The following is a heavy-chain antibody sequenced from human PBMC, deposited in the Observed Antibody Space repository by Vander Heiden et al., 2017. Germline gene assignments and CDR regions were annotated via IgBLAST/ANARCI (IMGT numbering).Heavy chain of an antibody. CDR1: GFPFSSYW. CDR3: ASENLDVYGPDYYYGMDV. V-gene: IGHV3-74*01. Sequence: EVQLVESGGGLVQPGGSLRLSCAAAGFPFSSYWMHWVRQAPGKGLGWVSRINSDGSSTSYADSVQGRFTISRDNAKNTLYLQMNSLRAEDTAVYYCASENLDVYGPDYYYGMDVWGQGTTVTVSS. J-gene: IGHJ6*02. CDR2: INSDGSST. D-gene: IGHD4-17*01.